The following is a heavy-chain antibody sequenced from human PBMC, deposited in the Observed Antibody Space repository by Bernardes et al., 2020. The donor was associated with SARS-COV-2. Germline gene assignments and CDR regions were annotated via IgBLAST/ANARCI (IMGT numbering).Heavy chain of an antibody. CDR3: AREPPPYCSSTSCLWVDV. J-gene: IGHJ6*04. Sequence: GGSLRLSCAASGFTVSSNYMSWVRQAPGKGLEWVSVIYSGGSTYYADSVKGRFTISRDNSKNTLYLQMNSLRAEDTAVYYCAREPPPYCSSTSCLWVDVWGKGTTVTVSS. CDR2: IYSGGST. D-gene: IGHD2-2*01. V-gene: IGHV3-53*01. CDR1: GFTVSSNY.